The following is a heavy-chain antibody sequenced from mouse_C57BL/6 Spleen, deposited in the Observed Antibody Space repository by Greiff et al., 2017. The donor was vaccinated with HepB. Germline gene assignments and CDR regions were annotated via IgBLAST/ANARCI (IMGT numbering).Heavy chain of an antibody. Sequence: VQLQQPGTELVKPGASVKLSCKASGYTFTSYWMHWVKQRPGQGLEWIGNINPSNGGTNYNEKFKSKATLTLDKSSSTAYMQLSSLTSEDSAVYYCARSDSNYLYWYFDVWGTGTTVTVSS. J-gene: IGHJ1*03. D-gene: IGHD2-5*01. CDR2: INPSNGGT. V-gene: IGHV1-53*01. CDR3: ARSDSNYLYWYFDV. CDR1: GYTFTSYW.